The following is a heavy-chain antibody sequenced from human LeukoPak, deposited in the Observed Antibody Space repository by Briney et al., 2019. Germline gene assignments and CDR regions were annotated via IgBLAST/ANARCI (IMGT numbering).Heavy chain of an antibody. CDR2: IYHSGST. CDR3: ARFVVVPAATKSYYFDY. V-gene: IGHV4-30-2*01. Sequence: SETLFLTCTVSGGSISSGGYYWSWIRQPPGKGLEWIGYIYHSGSTYYNPSLKSRVTISVDRSKNQFSLKLSSVTAADTAVYYCARFVVVPAATKSYYFDYWGQGTLVTVSS. CDR1: GGSISSGGYY. J-gene: IGHJ4*02. D-gene: IGHD2-2*01.